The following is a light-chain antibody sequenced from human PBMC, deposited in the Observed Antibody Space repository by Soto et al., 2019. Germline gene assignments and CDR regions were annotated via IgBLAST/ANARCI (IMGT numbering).Light chain of an antibody. CDR1: SSDIGDYNF. Sequence: QSVRTQPASASRSPGQSITISCTGTSSDIGDYNFVSWYQQHPGKAPRLIIYEVSSRPSGVSYRFSGSKSGNTASLTISGLQAEDEAYYYCSSYTLRNTLVLFGGGTKLTVL. CDR3: SSYTLRNTLVL. V-gene: IGLV2-14*01. J-gene: IGLJ3*02. CDR2: EVS.